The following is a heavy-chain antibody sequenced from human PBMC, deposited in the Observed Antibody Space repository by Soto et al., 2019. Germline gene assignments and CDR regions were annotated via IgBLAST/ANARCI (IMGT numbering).Heavy chain of an antibody. Sequence: EVQLVESGGGLVQPGGSLRLSCEGSGFTFSGHYMDWVRQAPGKGLEWLGRIRNKPNGHTTAYAASVKGRFTISRDDSTNGVYLQMNSLKSEDTALYYCSTTVITAPLFEYWGQGTLVAVSS. V-gene: IGHV3-72*01. CDR3: STTVITAPLFEY. J-gene: IGHJ4*02. CDR1: GFTFSGHY. D-gene: IGHD2-21*02. CDR2: IRNKPNGHTT.